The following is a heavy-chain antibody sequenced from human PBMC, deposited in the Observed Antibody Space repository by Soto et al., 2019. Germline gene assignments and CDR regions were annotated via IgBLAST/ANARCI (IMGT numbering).Heavy chain of an antibody. CDR2: IYYSGST. CDR1: GGSISSGGYY. D-gene: IGHD5-12*01. J-gene: IGHJ4*02. Sequence: QVQLQESGPGLVKPSQTLSLTCTVSGGSISSGGYYWSWIRQHPGKGLEWIGYIYYSGSTYYNPSLTSRVTISVDTSKNQFSLKLSSVTAADTAVYYCARDRRDGYNYLDYWGQGTLVTVSS. CDR3: ARDRRDGYNYLDY. V-gene: IGHV4-31*03.